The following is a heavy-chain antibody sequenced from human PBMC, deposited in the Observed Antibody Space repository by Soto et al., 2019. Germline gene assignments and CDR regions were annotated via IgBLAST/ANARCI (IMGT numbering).Heavy chain of an antibody. V-gene: IGHV3-64D*06. CDR3: VKGEFYYDSSAYYPFDS. D-gene: IGHD3-22*01. J-gene: IGHJ4*02. CDR1: GFTFSSYA. CDR2: ISINGGST. Sequence: PGGSLRLSCSASGFTFSSYAMHWVRQAPGKGLEYVSSISINGGSTHYADSVKGRFTISRDNSRNTQYHQMSSLKADDTVVYYCVKGEFYYDSSAYYPFDSWGQGTLVTVSS.